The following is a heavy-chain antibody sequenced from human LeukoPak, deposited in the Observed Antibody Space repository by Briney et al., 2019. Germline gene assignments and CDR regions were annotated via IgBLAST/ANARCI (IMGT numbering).Heavy chain of an antibody. CDR3: AKDLYHRGHIAVAGTDYYGMDV. J-gene: IGHJ6*02. CDR2: ISYDGSNK. Sequence: GRSLRLSCAASGFTFSSYGMHWVRQAPGKGLEWVAVISYDGSNKYYADSVKGRFTISGDNSKNTLYLQMNSLRAEDTAVYYCAKDLYHRGHIAVAGTDYYGMDVWGQGTTVTVSS. CDR1: GFTFSSYG. D-gene: IGHD6-19*01. V-gene: IGHV3-30*18.